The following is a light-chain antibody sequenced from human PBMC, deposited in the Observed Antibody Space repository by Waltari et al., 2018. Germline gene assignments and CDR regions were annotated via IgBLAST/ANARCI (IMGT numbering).Light chain of an antibody. CDR1: NIGTYS. CDR3: HVWHPDVDPGV. CDR2: DDR. J-gene: IGLJ1*01. Sequence: SYMLTQPPSVSVAPGETARITCGGDNIGTYSVHWYQQKPGKAPMLVIFDDRDRPSGIPERFSGSNSGNTATLTISRVEAGDEAKYYCHVWHPDVDPGVFGPGSDVTV. V-gene: IGLV3-21*04.